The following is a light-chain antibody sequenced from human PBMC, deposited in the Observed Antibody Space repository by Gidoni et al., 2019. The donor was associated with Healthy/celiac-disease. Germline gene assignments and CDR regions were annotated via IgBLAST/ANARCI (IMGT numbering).Light chain of an antibody. Sequence: DIQMTQSPSTLSASVGDRVTITCRASQSISSWLAWYQQKPGKAPKLLIYDASSLVSGVPSRCSGSGSGTEFTLTISSLQPDDFATYYCQQYNSAWTFXXXTKVEIK. CDR3: QQYNSAWT. V-gene: IGKV1-5*01. CDR2: DAS. CDR1: QSISSW. J-gene: IGKJ1*01.